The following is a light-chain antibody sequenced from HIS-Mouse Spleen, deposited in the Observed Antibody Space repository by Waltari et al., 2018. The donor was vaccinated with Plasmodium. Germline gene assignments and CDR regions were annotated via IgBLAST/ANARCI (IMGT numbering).Light chain of an antibody. CDR2: RNK. Sequence: QSVLTQPPSASGTPGQRVTISCSGTSSNMGRNYVYWYQQPPGTAPKLLIYRNKQRPSGVPDRFSGSKSGTSASLAISGLRSEDEADYYCAAWDDSLSGRVLGGGTKLTVL. V-gene: IGLV1-47*01. CDR3: AAWDDSLSGRV. J-gene: IGLJ3*02. CDR1: SSNMGRNY.